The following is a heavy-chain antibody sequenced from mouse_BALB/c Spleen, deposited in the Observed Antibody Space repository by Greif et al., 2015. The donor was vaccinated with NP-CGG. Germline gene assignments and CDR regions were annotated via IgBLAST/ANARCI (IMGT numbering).Heavy chain of an antibody. CDR2: ISYSGST. J-gene: IGHJ2*01. D-gene: IGHD1-1*01. V-gene: IGHV3-8*02. CDR3: ARWDYYGSSYGFDY. Sequence: EVKLMESGPSLVKPSQTLSLTCSVTGDSITSGYWNWIRKFPGNKLEYMGYISYSGSTYYNPSLKSRISITRDTSKNQYYLQLNSVTTEDTATYYCARWDYYGSSYGFDYWGQGTTLTVSS. CDR1: GDSITSGY.